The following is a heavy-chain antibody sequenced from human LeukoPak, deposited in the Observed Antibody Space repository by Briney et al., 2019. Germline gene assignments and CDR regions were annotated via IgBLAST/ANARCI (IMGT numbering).Heavy chain of an antibody. V-gene: IGHV4-61*02. CDR3: ARGPQLVDYYYIDV. CDR2: MYTSGDT. Sequence: SETLSLTCTVSGGSISSGSYYWSWIRQPAGKGLEWIGRMYTSGDTNYNPSLKSRVSMSIDTSKNQFSLKLNSVTPEDTAVYYCARGPQLVDYYYIDVWGKGTTVTVSS. D-gene: IGHD6-13*01. J-gene: IGHJ6*03. CDR1: GGSISSGSYY.